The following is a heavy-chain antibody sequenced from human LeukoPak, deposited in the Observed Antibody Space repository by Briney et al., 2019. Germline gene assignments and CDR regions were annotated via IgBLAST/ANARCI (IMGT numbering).Heavy chain of an antibody. CDR1: GFTLNNYA. Sequence: GGSLRLSCAASGFTLNNYAMDWVRQAPGKGLEWVSAISGSGGRTYYADSVKGRFTISRDNSKNTLYLQMNSLRAEDTAVYHCATTQPGGSYRDLTYWGQGALVTVSS. CDR3: ATTQPGGSYRDLTY. CDR2: ISGSGGRT. V-gene: IGHV3-23*01. J-gene: IGHJ4*02. D-gene: IGHD3-16*01.